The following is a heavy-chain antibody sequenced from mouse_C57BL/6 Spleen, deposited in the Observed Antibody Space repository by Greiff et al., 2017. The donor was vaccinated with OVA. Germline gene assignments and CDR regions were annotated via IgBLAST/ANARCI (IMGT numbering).Heavy chain of an antibody. J-gene: IGHJ2*01. D-gene: IGHD1-1*01. Sequence: LQQPGTELVKPGASVKLSCKASGYTFTSYWMHWVKQRPGQGLEWIGNINPSNGGTNYNEKFKSKATLTVDKSSSTAYMQLSSLTSEDSAVYYCARFGYYGSREPPYYWGQGTTLTVSS. V-gene: IGHV1-53*01. CDR2: INPSNGGT. CDR3: ARFGYYGSREPPYY. CDR1: GYTFTSYW.